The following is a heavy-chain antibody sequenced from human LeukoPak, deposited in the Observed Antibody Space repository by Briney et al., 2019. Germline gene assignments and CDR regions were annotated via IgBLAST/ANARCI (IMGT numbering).Heavy chain of an antibody. CDR2: ISSSSSTI. J-gene: IGHJ6*02. CDR1: GFTFSSYS. Sequence: GGSLRLSCAASGFTFSSYSMNWVRQAPGKGLEWVSYISSSSSTIYYADSVKGRFTISRDNAKNSLYLQMNSLRAEDTAVYYCANTLSPDGPVASSAYYYYGMDVWGQGTTVTVSS. D-gene: IGHD1-14*01. CDR3: ANTLSPDGPVASSAYYYYGMDV. V-gene: IGHV3-48*01.